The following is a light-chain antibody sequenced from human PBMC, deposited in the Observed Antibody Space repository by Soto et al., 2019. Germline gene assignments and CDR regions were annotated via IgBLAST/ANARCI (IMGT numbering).Light chain of an antibody. Sequence: DIQMTQSPSSLSASVGDRVTITCRASQGIGILLGWFQQKPGKAPKRLIYAASSLQGGVPSRFSGSGSGTEFNPTLRSLQPEDFATYSCLQHHLYPFTFGPGTKVDIK. CDR1: QGIGIL. CDR2: AAS. J-gene: IGKJ3*01. V-gene: IGKV1-17*01. CDR3: LQHHLYPFT.